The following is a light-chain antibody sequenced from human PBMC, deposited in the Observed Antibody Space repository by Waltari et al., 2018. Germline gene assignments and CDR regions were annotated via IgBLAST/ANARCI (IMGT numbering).Light chain of an antibody. V-gene: IGLV1-40*01. Sequence: QSVLTQPPSVSGTPGQSVTISCTGGSSNIGAGYDVHWYQQLRGAAPKVVIFGSTTRATGVTARFSASKSGTSASLAITGLQADDGADYYCQSYDNSLSSWVFGGGTKLTVL. CDR1: SSNIGAGYD. CDR2: GST. CDR3: QSYDNSLSSWV. J-gene: IGLJ3*02.